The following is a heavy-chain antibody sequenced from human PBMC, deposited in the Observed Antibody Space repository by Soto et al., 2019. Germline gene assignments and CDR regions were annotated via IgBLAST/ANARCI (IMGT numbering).Heavy chain of an antibody. CDR2: ISSSSSYI. Sequence: GGSLRLSCAASGFTFSSYSMNWVRQAPGKGLEWVSSISSSSSYIYYADSVKGRFTISRDNAKNSLYLQMNSLRAEDTAVYYCARGPTKVATSVSPPGWGQGTLVTVSS. CDR1: GFTFSSYS. V-gene: IGHV3-21*01. CDR3: ARGPTKVATSVSPPG. D-gene: IGHD5-12*01. J-gene: IGHJ4*02.